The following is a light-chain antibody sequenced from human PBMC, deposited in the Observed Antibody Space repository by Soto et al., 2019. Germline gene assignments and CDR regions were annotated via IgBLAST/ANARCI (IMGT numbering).Light chain of an antibody. CDR3: QQRYSWPLT. J-gene: IGKJ4*01. Sequence: EIVLTQSPAALSLSPGGRATLSCRVSQSINIYLAWYQQKLGQAPRLLTYDASIRATGIPARFSGCRSGTDFPRTISSLEPEDFGVYYCQQRYSWPLTFGGGTKVEIK. CDR1: QSINIY. CDR2: DAS. V-gene: IGKV3-11*01.